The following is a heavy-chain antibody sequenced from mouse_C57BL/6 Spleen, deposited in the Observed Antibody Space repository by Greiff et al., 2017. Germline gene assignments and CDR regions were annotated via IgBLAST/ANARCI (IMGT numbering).Heavy chain of an antibody. D-gene: IGHD3-2*02. Sequence: QVQLKQPGTELVKPGASVKLSCKASGYTFTSYWMHWVKQRPGQGLEWIGNINPSNGGTNYNEKFKSKATLTVDKSSSTAYMQLSSLTSEDSAVYYCAPTAQATSWFAYWGQGTLVTVSA. CDR1: GYTFTSYW. J-gene: IGHJ3*01. CDR3: APTAQATSWFAY. V-gene: IGHV1-53*01. CDR2: INPSNGGT.